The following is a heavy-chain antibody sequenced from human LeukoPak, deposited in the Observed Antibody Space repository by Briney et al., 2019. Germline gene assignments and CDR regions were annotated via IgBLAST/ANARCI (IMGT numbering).Heavy chain of an antibody. J-gene: IGHJ4*02. Sequence: ASVKVSCKASGYTFTSYDINWVRQATGQGLEWMGRMNPNSGNTGYAQKFQGRVTITRNTSISTAYMELSSLRSEDTAVYYCARRDRVARYFDYWGQGTLVTVSS. D-gene: IGHD5-12*01. CDR1: GYTFTSYD. CDR2: MNPNSGNT. V-gene: IGHV1-8*03. CDR3: ARRDRVARYFDY.